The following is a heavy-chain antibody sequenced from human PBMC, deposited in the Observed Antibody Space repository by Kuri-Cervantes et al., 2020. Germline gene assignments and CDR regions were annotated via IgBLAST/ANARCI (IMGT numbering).Heavy chain of an antibody. CDR1: GGSINSYY. CDR3: ARDSPGRYFDWLLHSTYYYYMDV. J-gene: IGHJ6*03. Sequence: SETLSLTCTVSGGSINSYYWSWIRQPPGKGLEWIGYIYYSGSTNYNPSLKSRVTISVDTSKNQFSLKLSSVTAADTAVYYCARDSPGRYFDWLLHSTYYYYMDVWGKGTTVTVSS. V-gene: IGHV4-59*01. D-gene: IGHD3-9*01. CDR2: IYYSGST.